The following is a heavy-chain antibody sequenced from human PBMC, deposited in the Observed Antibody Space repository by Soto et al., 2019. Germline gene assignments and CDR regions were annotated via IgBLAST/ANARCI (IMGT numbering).Heavy chain of an antibody. Sequence: QVQLVQSGAEVKKPGSSVKVSCKASGGTFGSYAISWVRQAPGQGLEWMGGIIPIPGTANYAQKFQGRVTIASDESTSTAYMELSSQRSEDTAVYYCARSHGSSTSLESYYYYYYGMDVWGQGTTVTVSS. CDR2: IIPIPGTA. D-gene: IGHD2-2*01. CDR3: ARSHGSSTSLESYYYYYYGMDV. V-gene: IGHV1-69*01. J-gene: IGHJ6*02. CDR1: GGTFGSYA.